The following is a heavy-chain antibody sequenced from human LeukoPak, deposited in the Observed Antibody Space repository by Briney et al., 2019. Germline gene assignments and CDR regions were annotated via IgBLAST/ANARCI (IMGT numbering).Heavy chain of an antibody. D-gene: IGHD5-12*01. J-gene: IGHJ4*02. CDR3: ARMGGYGRWLRPGAVGY. V-gene: IGHV4-34*01. CDR1: GGSFSGYY. Sequence: KPSETPSPTCAVYGGSFSGYYWSWIRQPPRKGLEWIGEINHSGSTNYNPSLKSRVTISVDTSKNQFSLKLSSVTAADTAVYYCARMGGYGRWLRPGAVGYWGQGTLVTVSS. CDR2: INHSGST.